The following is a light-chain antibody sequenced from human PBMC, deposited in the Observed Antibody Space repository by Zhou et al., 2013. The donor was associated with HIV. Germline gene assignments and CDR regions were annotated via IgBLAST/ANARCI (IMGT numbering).Light chain of an antibody. CDR3: QQYDNLPVLT. Sequence: DIQMTQSPSSLSASVGDRVTITCQASHDINNNLNWHQQKPGKAPKLLIYGASSLETGVPSRFSGSGTGTHFYFLPSAACSLKILSTYYCQQYDNLPVLTFG. J-gene: IGKJ4*01. V-gene: IGKV1-33*01. CDR2: GAS. CDR1: HDINNN.